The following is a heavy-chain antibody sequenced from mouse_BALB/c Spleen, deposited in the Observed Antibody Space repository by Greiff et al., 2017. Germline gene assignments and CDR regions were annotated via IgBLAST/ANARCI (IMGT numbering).Heavy chain of an antibody. Sequence: QVQLQQPGAELAMPGASVKMSCKASGYTFTDYWMHWVKQRPGQGLEWIGAIDTSDSYTSYNQKFKGKATLTVDESSSTAYMQLSSLTSEDSAVYYCARVITTVVAPYAMDYWGQGTSVTVSS. CDR1: GYTFTDYW. J-gene: IGHJ4*01. CDR2: IDTSDSYT. V-gene: IGHV1-69*01. D-gene: IGHD1-1*01. CDR3: ARVITTVVAPYAMDY.